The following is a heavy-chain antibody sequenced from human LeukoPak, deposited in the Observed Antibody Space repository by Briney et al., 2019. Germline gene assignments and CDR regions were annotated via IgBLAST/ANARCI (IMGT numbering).Heavy chain of an antibody. CDR2: IYHSGST. D-gene: IGHD3-10*01. V-gene: IGHV4-4*02. Sequence: SETLSLTCAVSGGSISSSYWWSWIRQPPGKGLEWIGEIYHSGSTNYNLSLKSRVTISVDKSQNQFSLKLNSVTAADTAVYYCARVTGSYYYYYYMDVWGKGTTVTVSS. CDR3: ARVTGSYYYYYYMDV. CDR1: GGSISSSYW. J-gene: IGHJ6*03.